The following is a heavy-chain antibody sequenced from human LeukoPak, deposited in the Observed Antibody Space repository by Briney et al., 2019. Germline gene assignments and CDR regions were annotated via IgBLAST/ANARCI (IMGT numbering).Heavy chain of an antibody. CDR2: ISGSGGST. Sequence: GGSLRRSCAASGVTFSSYAKSWVRQAPGKGLEWVSAISGSGGSTYYADSVKGRFTISRDNSKNTLYLQMNSLRAEDTAVYYCAKRGIAAAAGKYYFDYWGQGTLVTVSS. CDR3: AKRGIAAAAGKYYFDY. CDR1: GVTFSSYA. D-gene: IGHD6-13*01. J-gene: IGHJ4*02. V-gene: IGHV3-23*01.